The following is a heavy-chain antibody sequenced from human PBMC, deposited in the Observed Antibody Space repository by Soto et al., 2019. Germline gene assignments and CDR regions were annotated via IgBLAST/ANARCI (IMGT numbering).Heavy chain of an antibody. Sequence: GGSLRLSCAASGFTFSSYGMHWVRQAPGKGLEWVAVIWYDGSNKYYADSVEGRFTISRDNSKNTLYLQMNSLRAEDTAVYYCARDWVPAADTYLDYWGQGTLVTVSS. V-gene: IGHV3-33*01. J-gene: IGHJ4*02. D-gene: IGHD2-2*01. CDR1: GFTFSSYG. CDR2: IWYDGSNK. CDR3: ARDWVPAADTYLDY.